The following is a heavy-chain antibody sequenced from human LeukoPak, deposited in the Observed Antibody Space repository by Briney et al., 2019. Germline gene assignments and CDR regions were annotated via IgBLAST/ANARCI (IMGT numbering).Heavy chain of an antibody. J-gene: IGHJ5*02. V-gene: IGHV1-2*02. D-gene: IGHD3-9*01. Sequence: ASVKVSCKASGYTFIGHFIHWVRQPPGQGLEWMGWINPNSGGTNYAQKFQGRVTITRDTSISTAYMELSRLRSDDTAVYYCARDCRYFDWSSLRNWFDPWGQGTLVTVSS. CDR3: ARDCRYFDWSSLRNWFDP. CDR2: INPNSGGT. CDR1: GYTFIGHF.